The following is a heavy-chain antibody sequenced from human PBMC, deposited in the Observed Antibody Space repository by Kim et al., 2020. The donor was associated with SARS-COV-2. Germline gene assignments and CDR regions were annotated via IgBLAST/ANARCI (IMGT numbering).Heavy chain of an antibody. CDR3: ARVGESGDYDYVWGSYRRPGYGMDV. V-gene: IGHV4-31*03. CDR2: IYYSGST. CDR1: GGSISSGGYY. J-gene: IGHJ6*02. Sequence: SETLSLTCTVSGGSISSGGYYWSWIRQHPGKGLEWIGYIYYSGSTYYNPSLKSRVTISVDTSKNQFSLKLSSVTAADTAVYYCARVGESGDYDYVWGSYRRPGYGMDVWGQGTTVTVSS. D-gene: IGHD3-16*02.